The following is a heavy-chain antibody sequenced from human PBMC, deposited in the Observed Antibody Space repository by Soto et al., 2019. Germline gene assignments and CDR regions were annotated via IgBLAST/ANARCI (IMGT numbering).Heavy chain of an antibody. CDR3: ARGHCYLPYWYFDL. V-gene: IGHV1-69*12. Sequence: QVQLVQSGAEVKQPGSSVKVSCTASGGNFSSYAINWVRQAPGQGLEWMGGIIPIVGTANYAQKFQGRVTIIADESTSTAYMELSSLRSEDTAVYYCARGHCYLPYWYFDLWCRGTLVTVSS. J-gene: IGHJ2*01. CDR1: GGNFSSYA. D-gene: IGHD2-21*01. CDR2: IIPIVGTA.